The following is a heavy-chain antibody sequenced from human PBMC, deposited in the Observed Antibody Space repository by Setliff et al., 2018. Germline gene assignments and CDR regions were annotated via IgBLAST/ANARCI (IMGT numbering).Heavy chain of an antibody. D-gene: IGHD2-21*01. J-gene: IGHJ4*02. CDR3: ARDSPIRLGVIPS. CDR2: ISSSGSTI. CDR1: GFTFSTYE. Sequence: PGGSLRLSCAASGFTFSTYEMNWVRQAPGKGLEWVSYISSSGSTIYYADSVKGRFTISRDNAKNSLYLQMNSLRAEDTAIYFCARDSPIRLGVIPSWGPGTLVTVSS. V-gene: IGHV3-48*03.